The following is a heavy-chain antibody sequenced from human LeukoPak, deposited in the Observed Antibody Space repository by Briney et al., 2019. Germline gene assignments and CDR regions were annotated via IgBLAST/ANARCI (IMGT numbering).Heavy chain of an antibody. CDR1: GFTFSDYA. D-gene: IGHD1-26*01. Sequence: GGSLRLSCAVSGFTFSDYAMNWVRQAPGKGLEWVSSISSSSSYIYYADSVKGRFTISRDNAKNSLYLQMNSLRAEDTAVYYCTRDPILGAPDYFDYWGQGTLVTVSS. V-gene: IGHV3-21*01. J-gene: IGHJ4*02. CDR2: ISSSSSYI. CDR3: TRDPILGAPDYFDY.